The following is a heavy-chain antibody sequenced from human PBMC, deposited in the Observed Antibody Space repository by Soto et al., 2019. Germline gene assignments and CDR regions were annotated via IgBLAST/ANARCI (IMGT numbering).Heavy chain of an antibody. V-gene: IGHV3-53*01. Sequence: GGSLRLSCAASGFTVSSNYMSWVRQAPGKGLEWVSVIYSGGSTYYADSVKGRFTISRDNSKNTLYLQMNSLRAEDTAVYYCARETAVAGGYYYYGLDVWGQGTTVTVSS. J-gene: IGHJ6*02. CDR3: ARETAVAGGYYYYGLDV. CDR2: IYSGGST. D-gene: IGHD6-19*01. CDR1: GFTVSSNY.